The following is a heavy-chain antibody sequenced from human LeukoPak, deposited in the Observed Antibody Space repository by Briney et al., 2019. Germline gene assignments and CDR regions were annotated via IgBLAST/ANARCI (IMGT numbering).Heavy chain of an antibody. CDR3: ARDGSGRWYFDY. V-gene: IGHV3-33*01. CDR1: GFTFSSYG. D-gene: IGHD3-10*01. Sequence: GESLRLSCAASGFTFSSYGMHWVRQAPGKGLEWVAVIWYDGSNKYYADSVKGRFTISRDNSKNTLYLQMNSLRAEDTAVYYCARDGSGRWYFDYWGQGTLVTVSS. J-gene: IGHJ4*02. CDR2: IWYDGSNK.